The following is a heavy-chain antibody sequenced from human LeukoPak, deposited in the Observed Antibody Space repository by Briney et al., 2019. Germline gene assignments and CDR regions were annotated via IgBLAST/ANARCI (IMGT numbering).Heavy chain of an antibody. CDR1: GHTFTGYY. D-gene: IGHD3-10*01. CDR2: INANSGDT. Sequence: ASVKVSCKASGHTFTGYYMHWVRQAPGQGLEWMGWINANSGDTNYTQRLQGRVTMTTETSTSTAYMELRSLRSDDTAVYYCARGQANRLLWVGELLSNINPFDYWGQGTLVTVSS. CDR3: ARGQANRLLWVGELLSNINPFDY. V-gene: IGHV1-18*04. J-gene: IGHJ4*02.